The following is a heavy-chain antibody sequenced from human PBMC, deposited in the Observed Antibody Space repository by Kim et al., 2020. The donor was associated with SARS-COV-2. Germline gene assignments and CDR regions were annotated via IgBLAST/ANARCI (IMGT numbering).Heavy chain of an antibody. V-gene: IGHV3-30*18. CDR1: GFSFSTYG. CDR2: ISYDGSET. Sequence: GGSLRLSCAASGFSFSTYGMHWVRQAPGKGLEWVAAISYDGSETYYPGSVKGRFTISRDNSENTLYLQMNSLRAEDTAVYYCAKAMTVVTPTFDYWGQGTLVTVSS. CDR3: AKAMTVVTPTFDY. D-gene: IGHD2-21*02. J-gene: IGHJ4*02.